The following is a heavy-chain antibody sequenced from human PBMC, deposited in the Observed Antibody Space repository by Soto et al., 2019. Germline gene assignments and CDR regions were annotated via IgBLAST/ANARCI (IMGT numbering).Heavy chain of an antibody. CDR3: ARDPRTARASAMDV. CDR2: VWYDGSNG. CDR1: GFIFSNFG. V-gene: IGHV3-33*01. D-gene: IGHD6-6*01. Sequence: GGSLRLSCAASGFIFSNFGMHWVRQTPGKGLEWVSGVWYDGSNGVSADSVKGRFTISRDNSKNTLYLQMTSLRAEDTAVYYCARDPRTARASAMDVWGQGTTVTVSS. J-gene: IGHJ6*02.